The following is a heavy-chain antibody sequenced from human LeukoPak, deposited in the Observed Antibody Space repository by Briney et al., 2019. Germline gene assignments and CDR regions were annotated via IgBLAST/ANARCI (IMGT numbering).Heavy chain of an antibody. Sequence: PGGSLRLSCAASGFTFSNYAMSWVRRAPGKGLEWVSHVSGSGGATYYADSVKGRFTISRDNSKNTLYLQMNSLRAEDTAVYYCAKRTDVLTGYYNGWGQGTLVTVSS. CDR3: AKRTDVLTGYYNG. CDR1: GFTFSNYA. V-gene: IGHV3-23*01. CDR2: VSGSGGAT. D-gene: IGHD3-9*01. J-gene: IGHJ4*02.